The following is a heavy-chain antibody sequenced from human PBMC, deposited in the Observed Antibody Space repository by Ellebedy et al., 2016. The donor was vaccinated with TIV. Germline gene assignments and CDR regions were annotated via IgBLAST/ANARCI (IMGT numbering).Heavy chain of an antibody. J-gene: IGHJ5*02. CDR3: ARDKLGGPRRWFDP. CDR2: IYTSGTS. CDR1: GDSINSYY. Sequence: SETLSLTCTVSGDSINSYYWSWFRQPAGKGLEWIGRIYTSGTSNYNPSLKSRVAMSVDTSKKQISLKLSSVTAADTAVYYCARDKLGGPRRWFDPWGQGTLVTVSS. V-gene: IGHV4-4*07. D-gene: IGHD1-26*01.